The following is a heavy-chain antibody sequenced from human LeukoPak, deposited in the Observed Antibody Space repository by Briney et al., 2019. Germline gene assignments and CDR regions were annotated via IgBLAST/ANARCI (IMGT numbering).Heavy chain of an antibody. J-gene: IGHJ4*02. Sequence: GGSLRLSCAASGFTFSSYAMHWVRQAPGKGLEWVAVMSHDGSNKYYGDSVKGRFTISRDNSKNTLYLQMNSLRAEDTAVYYCAKLDSSGWSRPFDYWGQGTLITVSS. D-gene: IGHD6-19*01. V-gene: IGHV3-30*18. CDR1: GFTFSSYA. CDR3: AKLDSSGWSRPFDY. CDR2: MSHDGSNK.